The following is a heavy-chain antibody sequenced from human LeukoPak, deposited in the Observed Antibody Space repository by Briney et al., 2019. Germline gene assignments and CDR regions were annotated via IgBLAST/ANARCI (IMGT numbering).Heavy chain of an antibody. D-gene: IGHD6-6*01. J-gene: IGHJ4*02. CDR1: GGSISSYY. Sequence: SETLSLTCTVSGGSISSYYWSWIRQPPGKGLEWIGYIYYSGSTNYNPPLKSRVTISVDTSKNQFSLKLSSVTAADTAVYYCARERSSSSNYFDYWGQGTLVTVSS. V-gene: IGHV4-59*01. CDR2: IYYSGST. CDR3: ARERSSSSNYFDY.